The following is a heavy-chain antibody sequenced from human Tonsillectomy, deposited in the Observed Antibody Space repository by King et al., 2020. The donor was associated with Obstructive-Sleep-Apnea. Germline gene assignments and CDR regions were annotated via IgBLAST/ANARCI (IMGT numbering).Heavy chain of an antibody. CDR2: ISTSGTIL. J-gene: IGHJ4*02. CDR1: GFTFSDYY. CDR3: AREGGYSPSGY. D-gene: IGHD1-26*01. Sequence: VQLVESGGGLVKPGGSLRLSCAASGFTFSDYYMSCISQAPGKGLEWVSYISTSGTILYYADAVKGRFTISRDNAKNSLYLQMNSLRAEDTAVYYCAREGGYSPSGYWGQGTLVTVSS. V-gene: IGHV3-11*01.